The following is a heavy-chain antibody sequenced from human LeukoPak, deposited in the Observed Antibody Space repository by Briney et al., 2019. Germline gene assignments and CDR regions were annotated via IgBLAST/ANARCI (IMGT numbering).Heavy chain of an antibody. J-gene: IGHJ4*02. Sequence: GGSLRLSCAASGFTFSSHGMHWVRQAPGKGLEWVSVISYDGSTKYYADSAKGRFNISRDNSKNSLYLQMNSLRVDDTAVYYCAKDATLVGDQNFDYWGQGTLVIVSS. CDR1: GFTFSSHG. D-gene: IGHD3-10*01. CDR3: AKDATLVGDQNFDY. CDR2: ISYDGSTK. V-gene: IGHV3-30*18.